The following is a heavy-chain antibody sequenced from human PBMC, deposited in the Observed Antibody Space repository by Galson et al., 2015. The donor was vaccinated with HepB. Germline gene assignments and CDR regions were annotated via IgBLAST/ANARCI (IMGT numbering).Heavy chain of an antibody. J-gene: IGHJ4*02. V-gene: IGHV3-33*01. CDR3: ARVGGGYGTFEYYLDS. D-gene: IGHD3-16*01. CDR2: VWHDGSNE. CDR1: GFTFSNSA. Sequence: SLRLSCAASGFTFSNSAMHWVRQAPGKGLEWVAVVWHDGSNEKYAESVKGRFTMSRDNSRNTLYLQMKSLRVEDTAVYYCARVGGGYGTFEYYLDSWGQGTLVTVSS.